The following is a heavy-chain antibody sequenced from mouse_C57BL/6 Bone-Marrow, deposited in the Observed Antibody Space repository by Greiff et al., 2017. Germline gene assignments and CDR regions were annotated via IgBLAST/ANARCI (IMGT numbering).Heavy chain of an antibody. CDR3: ARGYDYDYAMDY. CDR1: GYSFTDYY. CDR2: INPNYGTT. D-gene: IGHD2-4*01. J-gene: IGHJ4*01. V-gene: IGHV1-39*01. Sequence: QLQQSGPELVKPGASVKISCKASGYSFTDYYMNWVKQSNGKSLEWIGVINPNYGTTSYNQKFKGKATLTVDQSSSTAYMQINSLTSEDSAVYCGARGYDYDYAMDYWGQGTSVTVSS.